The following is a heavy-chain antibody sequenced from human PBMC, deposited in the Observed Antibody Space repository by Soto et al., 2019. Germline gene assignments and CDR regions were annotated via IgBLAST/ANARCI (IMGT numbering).Heavy chain of an antibody. V-gene: IGHV4-59*01. D-gene: IGHD2-21*01. J-gene: IGHJ4*02. Sequence: SETPSLTCSVSGVSISSYFWSWIRQAPGRGLELIGYTYHRGSTNYSPSLKSRVAISLDPSQNQFSLKVNSVTAADTAVDSCARIAGAHGPRDDSGQG. CDR2: TYHRGST. CDR1: GVSISSYF. CDR3: ARIAGAHGPRDD.